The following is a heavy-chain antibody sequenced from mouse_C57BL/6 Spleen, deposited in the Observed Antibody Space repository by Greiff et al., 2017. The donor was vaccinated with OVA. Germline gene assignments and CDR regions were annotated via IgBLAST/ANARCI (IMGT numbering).Heavy chain of an antibody. Sequence: QVQLQQSGAELVKPGASVKLSCKASGYTFTSYWMHWVKQRPGQGLEWIGMIHPNSGSTNYNEKFKSKATLTVDKSSSTAYMQLSSLTSEDSAVYYCARGRDYEYYFDYWGQGTTLTVSS. D-gene: IGHD2-4*01. J-gene: IGHJ2*01. CDR2: IHPNSGST. CDR1: GYTFTSYW. CDR3: ARGRDYEYYFDY. V-gene: IGHV1-64*01.